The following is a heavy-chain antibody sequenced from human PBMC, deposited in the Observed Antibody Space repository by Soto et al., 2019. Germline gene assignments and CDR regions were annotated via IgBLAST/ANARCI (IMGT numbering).Heavy chain of an antibody. D-gene: IGHD2-2*01. J-gene: IGHJ6*02. V-gene: IGHV3-30*18. CDR1: GFTFSSYG. CDR2: ISYDGSNK. CDR3: AKRENGPAAIYYYYGMDV. Sequence: QVQLVESGGGVVQPGRSLRLSCAASGFTFSSYGMHWVRQAPGKGLEWVAVISYDGSNKYYADSVKGRFTISRDNSKNKLYLQMNRLRAEDTAVYYCAKRENGPAAIYYYYGMDVWGQGTKVTVSS.